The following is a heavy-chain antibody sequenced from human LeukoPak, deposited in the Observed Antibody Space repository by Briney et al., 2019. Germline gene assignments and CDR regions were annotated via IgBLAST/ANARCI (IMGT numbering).Heavy chain of an antibody. J-gene: IGHJ4*02. CDR3: ARDLKLWFGESPGPLFDY. V-gene: IGHV3-23*01. CDR2: IYDGGSNT. Sequence: PGGSLRLSCGASGFTFSANALSWVRQAPGKGLEWVSTIYDGGSNTNYADSVKGRFTISRDNSKNTLYLQMNSLRAEDTAVYYCARDLKLWFGESPGPLFDYWGQGTLVTVSS. D-gene: IGHD3-10*01. CDR1: GFTFSANA.